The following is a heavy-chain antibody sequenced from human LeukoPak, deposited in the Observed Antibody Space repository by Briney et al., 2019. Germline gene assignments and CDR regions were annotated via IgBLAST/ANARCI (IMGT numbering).Heavy chain of an antibody. CDR1: GYTFTDCY. CDR2: INPNSGGT. D-gene: IGHD6-13*01. V-gene: IGHV1-2*02. Sequence: ASVKVSCKASGYTFTDCYMHWVRQAPGQGLEWMGWINPNSGGTKYAQKFQGRVTMTRATSISTAYMELSRLRSDDTAVYYCARAGSSWSNWIDPWGQGTLVTVSS. J-gene: IGHJ5*02. CDR3: ARAGSSWSNWIDP.